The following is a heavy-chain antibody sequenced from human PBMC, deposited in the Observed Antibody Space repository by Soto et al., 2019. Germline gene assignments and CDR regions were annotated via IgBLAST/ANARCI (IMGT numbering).Heavy chain of an antibody. CDR3: AKDPAGRYYGSGSYYPFDY. J-gene: IGHJ4*02. CDR1: GFTFSSYA. V-gene: IGHV3-23*01. Sequence: EVQLLESGGGLVQPGGSLRLSCAASGFTFSSYAMSWVRQAPGKGLEWVSAISGSGGSTYYEDSVKGRFTISRDNSKNTLYLQMNSLRAEDTAVYYCAKDPAGRYYGSGSYYPFDYWGQGTLVTVSS. D-gene: IGHD3-10*01. CDR2: ISGSGGST.